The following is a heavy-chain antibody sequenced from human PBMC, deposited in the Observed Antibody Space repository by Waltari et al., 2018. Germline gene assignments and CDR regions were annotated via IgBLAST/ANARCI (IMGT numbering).Heavy chain of an antibody. Sequence: MGRIIPILGIANYAQKFQGRVTITADKSTSTAYMELSSLRSEDTAVYYCARGVSSSDVWGQGTTVTVSS. V-gene: IGHV1-69*04. CDR2: IIPILGIA. CDR3: ARGVSSSDV. J-gene: IGHJ6*02. D-gene: IGHD6-6*01.